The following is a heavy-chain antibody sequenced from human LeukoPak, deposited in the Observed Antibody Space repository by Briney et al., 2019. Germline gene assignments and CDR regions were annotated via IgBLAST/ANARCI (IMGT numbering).Heavy chain of an antibody. J-gene: IGHJ4*02. D-gene: IGHD1-14*01. CDR3: ARGQNWNHDY. CDR1: GFTFSSYG. CDR2: IRYDGSNK. Sequence: GGSLRLSCAASGFTFSSYGMHWVRQAPGKGLEWVAFIRYDGSNKYYADSVKGRFTISRDNSKNTLYLQMNSLRAEDTAVYYCARGQNWNHDYWGQGTLVTVSS. V-gene: IGHV3-30*02.